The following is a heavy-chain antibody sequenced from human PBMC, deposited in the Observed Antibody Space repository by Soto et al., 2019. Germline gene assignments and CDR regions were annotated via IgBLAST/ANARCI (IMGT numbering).Heavy chain of an antibody. CDR3: ANLAVAGTAY. CDR1: GFTFSTYA. D-gene: IGHD6-19*01. J-gene: IGHJ4*02. V-gene: IGHV3-23*01. CDR2: ISGNGNST. Sequence: EVQLLESGGGLVQPGGSLRLSCVASGFTFSTYAMNWVRQAPGKGLEWVSTISGNGNSTYYADSVEGRFTISRDNSKNTVYLQMNSLRAEDAAVYYCANLAVAGTAYWGQGTLVTVSS.